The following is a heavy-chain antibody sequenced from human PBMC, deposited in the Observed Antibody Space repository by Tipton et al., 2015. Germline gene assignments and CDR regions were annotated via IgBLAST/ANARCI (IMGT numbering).Heavy chain of an antibody. CDR2: IYHSGIS. CDR1: GGSISTTHW. D-gene: IGHD1-26*01. CDR3: ARRSYSGIDL. Sequence: TLSLTCAVSGGSISTTHWWNWVRQSPRNGLEWIGEIYHSGISNYNPSLESRVTISVDKSNNHFSLRMTSVTAADTAIYYCARRSYSGIDLWGQGTLVTVSS. J-gene: IGHJ4*02. V-gene: IGHV4-4*02.